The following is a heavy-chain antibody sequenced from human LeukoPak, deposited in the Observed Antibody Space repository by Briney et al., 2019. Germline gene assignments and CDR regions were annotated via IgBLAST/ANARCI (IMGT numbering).Heavy chain of an antibody. J-gene: IGHJ4*02. CDR3: TRLRHGDYG. D-gene: IGHD4-17*01. CDR2: ISSSGGTI. V-gene: IGHV3-48*03. CDR1: GFTFSSYE. Sequence: GGSLRLSCAASGFTFSSYEMNWVRQAPGKGLEWVSYISSSGGTIYYADSVKGRFTISRDNAKNSLYLQMNSLRGEDTAVYYCTRLRHGDYGWGQGTLVTVSS.